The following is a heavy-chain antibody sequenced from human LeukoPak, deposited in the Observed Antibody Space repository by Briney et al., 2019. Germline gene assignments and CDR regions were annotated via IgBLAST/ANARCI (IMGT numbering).Heavy chain of an antibody. D-gene: IGHD3-22*01. V-gene: IGHV4-39*01. J-gene: IGHJ4*02. CDR2: IYYSGST. Sequence: SETLSLTCTVSGGSISSSSYYWGWIRQPPGKGLEWIGSIYYSGSTYYNPSLKSRVTISVDTSKNQFSLKLSSVTAADTAVYYCARGPNYYDSSGYYYVFDYWGQGTLVTVSS. CDR1: GGSISSSSYY. CDR3: ARGPNYYDSSGYYYVFDY.